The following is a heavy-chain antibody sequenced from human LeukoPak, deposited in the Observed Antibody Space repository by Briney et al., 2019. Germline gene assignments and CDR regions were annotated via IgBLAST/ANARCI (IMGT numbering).Heavy chain of an antibody. V-gene: IGHV4-39*01. Sequence: SETLSLTCTVSGGSISSSAYSWGWIRQPPGKGLDWIGNIYDSGNTYYNPSLKSRVTISVDTSKNQFSLKLNSVTAADTAVYYCARQYGPGYSSAWYFDYWGLGTLVTVSS. CDR1: GGSISSSAYS. D-gene: IGHD6-25*01. CDR3: ARQYGPGYSSAWYFDY. CDR2: IYDSGNT. J-gene: IGHJ4*02.